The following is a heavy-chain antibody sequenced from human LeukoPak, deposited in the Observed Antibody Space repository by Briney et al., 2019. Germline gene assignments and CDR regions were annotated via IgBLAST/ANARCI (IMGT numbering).Heavy chain of an antibody. CDR1: GYTFTSYD. V-gene: IGHV1-69*13. CDR2: IIPIFGTA. J-gene: IGHJ4*02. Sequence: GASVKVSCKAPGYTFTSYDINWVRQATGQGLEWMGGIIPIFGTANYAQKFQGRVTITADESTSTAYMELSSLRSEDTAVYYCATLTVVNGDYALFDYWGQGTLVTVSS. D-gene: IGHD4-17*01. CDR3: ATLTVVNGDYALFDY.